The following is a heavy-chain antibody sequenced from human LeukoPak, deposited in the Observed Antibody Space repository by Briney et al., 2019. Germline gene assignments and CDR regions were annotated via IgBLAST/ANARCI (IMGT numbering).Heavy chain of an antibody. V-gene: IGHV4-38-2*01. CDR3: AGDKETTGNGRPNWFDP. D-gene: IGHD1-1*01. CDR2: IFQRGYS. J-gene: IGHJ5*02. CDR1: GYSISSGYY. Sequence: ETLSLTCAVSGYSISSGYYSGWIRQPPGKGLQWIGSIFQRGYSYYNPSLKSRVTISVDTSRNQFSLKLSSVTAADTAVYYCAGDKETTGNGRPNWFDPWGQGTLVTVSS.